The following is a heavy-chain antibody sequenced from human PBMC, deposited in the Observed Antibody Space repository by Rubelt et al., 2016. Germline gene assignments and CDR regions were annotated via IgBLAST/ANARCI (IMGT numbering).Heavy chain of an antibody. D-gene: IGHD1-26*01. CDR2: ISSSSYI. CDR1: GFTFSSYS. Sequence: EVQLVESGGGLVKPGGSLRLSCAASGFTFSSYSMNWVRQAPGKGLEWVSSISSSSYIYYADSVKGRFTISRDNSKNTLYLQMNSLRAEDTAVYYCAARYSGIPGGYWGQGTLVTVSS. J-gene: IGHJ4*02. V-gene: IGHV3-21*01. CDR3: AARYSGIPGGY.